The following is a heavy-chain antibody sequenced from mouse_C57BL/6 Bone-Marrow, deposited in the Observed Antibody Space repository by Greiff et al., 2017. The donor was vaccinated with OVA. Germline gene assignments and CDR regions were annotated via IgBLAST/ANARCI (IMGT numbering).Heavy chain of an antibody. CDR2: ISYSGST. CDR3: ARAGRLLRDYAMDY. D-gene: IGHD2-3*01. Sequence: EVKLQESGPGMVKPSQSLSLTCTVTGYSITSGYDWHWIRHFPGNKLEWMGYISYSGSTNYNPSLKSRISITHDTSKNHFFLKLNSVTTEDTATYYCARAGRLLRDYAMDYWGQGTSVTVSS. J-gene: IGHJ4*01. V-gene: IGHV3-1*01. CDR1: GYSITSGYD.